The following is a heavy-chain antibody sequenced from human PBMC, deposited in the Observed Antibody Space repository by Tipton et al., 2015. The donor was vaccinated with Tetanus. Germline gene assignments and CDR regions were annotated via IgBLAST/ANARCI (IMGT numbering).Heavy chain of an antibody. CDR3: ARQKGY. CDR2: IYPGDSST. V-gene: IGHV5-51*01. CDR1: GYTFTNAW. J-gene: IGHJ4*02. Sequence: QLVQSGAEVKKPGESLKISCQASGYTFTNAWIGWVRQMPGKGLEWMDVIYPGDSSTIYSPSFQGLVTISVDKSINTTYLRWTSLKASDSAMYYCARQKGYWGQGTLVTVSS.